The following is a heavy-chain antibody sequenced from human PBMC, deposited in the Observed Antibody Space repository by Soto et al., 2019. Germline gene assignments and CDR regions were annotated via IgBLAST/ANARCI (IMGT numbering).Heavy chain of an antibody. D-gene: IGHD5-18*01. J-gene: IGHJ6*02. Sequence: GASVKVSCKASGGTFSSYAISWVRQAPGQGLEWMGGIIPIFGTANYAQKFQGRVTITADESTSTAYMELSSLRSEDTAVYYCARNRGYSYGSLKYYYYGMDVWGQGTTVTVSS. CDR1: GGTFSSYA. V-gene: IGHV1-69*13. CDR2: IIPIFGTA. CDR3: ARNRGYSYGSLKYYYYGMDV.